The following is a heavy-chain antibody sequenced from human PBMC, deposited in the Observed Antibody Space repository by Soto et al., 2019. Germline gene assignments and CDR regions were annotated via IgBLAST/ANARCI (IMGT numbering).Heavy chain of an antibody. D-gene: IGHD6-13*01. CDR3: ASKPWGRIESAGLDY. V-gene: IGHV1-69*01. Sequence: QVQLVQSGAEVKKPGSSVKVSCKASGGTFSSYAISWVRQAPGLGLEWMGVSIPIFGTANYAQKFQGSVTITADESTSTADMELSSMRAEDTAVYYGASKPWGRIESAGLDYWGQGTLVTVSS. CDR2: SIPIFGTA. J-gene: IGHJ4*02. CDR1: GGTFSSYA.